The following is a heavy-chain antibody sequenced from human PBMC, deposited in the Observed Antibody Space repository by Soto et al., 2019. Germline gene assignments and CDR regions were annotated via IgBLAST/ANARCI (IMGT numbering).Heavy chain of an antibody. J-gene: IGHJ2*01. CDR1: GGSISSGDYY. V-gene: IGHV4-61*08. D-gene: IGHD3-10*01. Sequence: PSETLSLTCTVSGGSISSGDYYWSWIRQPPGKGLEWIGYIFYTGRTNYDPSLKSRATISVDTSKKQFSLQLRSVTAADTAVYYCAKYGLWSFDVWGRGTLVTVSS. CDR2: IFYTGRT. CDR3: AKYGLWSFDV.